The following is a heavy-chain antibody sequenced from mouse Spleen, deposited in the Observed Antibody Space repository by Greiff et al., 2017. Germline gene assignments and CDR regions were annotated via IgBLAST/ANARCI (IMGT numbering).Heavy chain of an antibody. CDR2: IYPRSGNT. J-gene: IGHJ2*01. CDR3: ARLLLLYDGYPDY. Sequence: VQLQQPGAELARPGASVKLSCKASGYTFTSYGISWVKQRTGQGLEWIGEIYPRSGNTYYNEKFKGKATLTADKSSSTAYMELRSLTSEDSAVYFCARLLLLYDGYPDYWGQGTTLTVSS. V-gene: IGHV1-81*01. CDR1: GYTFTSYG. D-gene: IGHD2-3*01.